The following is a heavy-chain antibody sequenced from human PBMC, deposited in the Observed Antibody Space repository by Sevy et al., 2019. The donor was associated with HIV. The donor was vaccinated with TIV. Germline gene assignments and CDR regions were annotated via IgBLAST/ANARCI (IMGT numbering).Heavy chain of an antibody. V-gene: IGHV1-2*06. CDR1: GYTFTGDY. J-gene: IGHJ6*02. D-gene: IGHD1-7*01. CDR3: ARDGGGGTTNSGMDV. Sequence: ASVKVSCKASGYTFTGDYLHWVRPAPGQGLEWMGRVYPNSGGTNYARKFQGRITMTRDTSISTAYMELNRLKFDDTAVYYCARDGGGGTTNSGMDVWGQGTTVTVSS. CDR2: VYPNSGGT.